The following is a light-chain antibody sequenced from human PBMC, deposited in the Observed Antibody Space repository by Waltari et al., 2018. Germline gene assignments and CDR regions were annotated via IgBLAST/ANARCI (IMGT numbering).Light chain of an antibody. J-gene: IGKJ2*01. V-gene: IGKV1-33*01. Sequence: DIQMTQSPSSLSASVGDRVTNTCQASQAMNNYLNWYQQKPGEAPKLLISGASSLETGVPPRFSGHRSGTDFSFTISSLQPEDFATYYCQQYNSVPYTFGQGTKLEIK. CDR2: GAS. CDR3: QQYNSVPYT. CDR1: QAMNNY.